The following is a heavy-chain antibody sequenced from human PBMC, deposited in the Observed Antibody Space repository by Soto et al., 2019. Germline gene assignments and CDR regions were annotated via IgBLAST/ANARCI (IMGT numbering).Heavy chain of an antibody. CDR2: IHHNGRT. Sequence: SETLSLTCAVSGGSISSSNWWSCVRQPPGKGLEWIGKIHHNGRTDYNPSLESRVTISVDKSKNQFSLKLTSMTAADTAVYYCARDPGLGFDYWGQGALVTVSS. CDR3: ARDPGLGFDY. J-gene: IGHJ4*02. V-gene: IGHV4-4*02. CDR1: GGSISSSNW.